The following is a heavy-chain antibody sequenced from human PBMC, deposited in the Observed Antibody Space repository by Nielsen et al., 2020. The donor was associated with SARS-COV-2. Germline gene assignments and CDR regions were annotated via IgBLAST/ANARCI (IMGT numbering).Heavy chain of an antibody. D-gene: IGHD3-3*01. CDR1: GGSISSYY. CDR2: IYYSGST. J-gene: IGHJ6*03. V-gene: IGHV4-59*01. Sequence: SETLSLTCTASGGSISSYYWSWIRQPPGKGLEWIGYIYYSGSTNYNPSLKSRVTISVDTSKNQFSLKLSSVTAADTAVYYCARGIEAPGLLYYYCYYMDVWGKGTTVTVSS. CDR3: ARGIEAPGLLYYYCYYMDV.